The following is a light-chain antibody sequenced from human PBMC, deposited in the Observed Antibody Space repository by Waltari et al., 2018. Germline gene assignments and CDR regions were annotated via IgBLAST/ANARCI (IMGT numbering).Light chain of an antibody. V-gene: IGLV2-23*02. CDR3: CSYAGSSTFV. J-gene: IGLJ2*01. CDR2: EVS. Sequence: WDQHDPGKAPKHFIHEVSKRPSGLSNRFSGTKSCNTASLTISGLQAEDEADYYCCSYAGSSTFVFGGGTKLTVL.